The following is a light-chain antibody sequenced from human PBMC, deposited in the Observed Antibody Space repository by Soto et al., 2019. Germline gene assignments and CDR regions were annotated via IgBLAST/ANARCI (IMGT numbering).Light chain of an antibody. CDR2: EVR. CDR1: SSDVGAYNY. J-gene: IGLJ1*01. CDR3: SSYRSSTTFV. V-gene: IGLV2-14*01. Sequence: QSVLTQPASVSGSPGQSITISCTGTSSDVGAYNYVSWYQQYPGKAPKVIIFEVRKRPSGVSNRFSGSKSGDTASLTISGLQAEDEAEYYCSSYRSSTTFVFGTGTKVPVL.